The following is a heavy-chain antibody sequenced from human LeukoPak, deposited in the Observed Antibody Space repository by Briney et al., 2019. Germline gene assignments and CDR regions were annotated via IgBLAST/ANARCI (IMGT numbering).Heavy chain of an antibody. CDR2: IKQDGSEK. D-gene: IGHD2-2*01. CDR1: GFTFSSYW. Sequence: GGSLRLSCAASGFTFSSYWMSWVRQAPGKGLEWVANIKQDGSEKYYVDSVKGRFTISRDNAKNALYLQMNSLRAEDTAVYYCARGGSYCSSTRCYDTLGYFDLWGRGTLVTVSS. J-gene: IGHJ2*01. CDR3: ARGGSYCSSTRCYDTLGYFDL. V-gene: IGHV3-7*01.